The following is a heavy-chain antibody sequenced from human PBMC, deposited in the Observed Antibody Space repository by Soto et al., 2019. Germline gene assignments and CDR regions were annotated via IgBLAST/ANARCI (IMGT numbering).Heavy chain of an antibody. V-gene: IGHV4-59*01. Sequence: SETLSLTCTVSGGSISSYYWSWIRQPPGKGLEWIGYIYYSGSTNYNPSLKSRVTISVDTSKNQFSLKLSSVTAADTAVYYCAREKGSSGYYDAEEDAFDIWGQGTMVTVS. J-gene: IGHJ3*02. D-gene: IGHD3-22*01. CDR2: IYYSGST. CDR3: AREKGSSGYYDAEEDAFDI. CDR1: GGSISSYY.